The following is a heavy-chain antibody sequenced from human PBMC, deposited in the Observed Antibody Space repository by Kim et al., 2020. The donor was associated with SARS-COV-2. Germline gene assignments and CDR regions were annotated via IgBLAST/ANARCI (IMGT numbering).Heavy chain of an antibody. D-gene: IGHD2-2*01. CDR3: ARQTAALDC. J-gene: IGHJ4*02. V-gene: IGHV6-1*01. CDR2: WLN. Sequence: WLNNYALSVKSRISTKPDTSKNHFSLQLNSVTPEDTAVYYCARQTAALDCWGQGTLVTVSS.